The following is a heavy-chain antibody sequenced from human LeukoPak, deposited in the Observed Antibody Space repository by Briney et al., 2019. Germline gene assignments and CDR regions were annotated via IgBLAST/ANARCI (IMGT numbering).Heavy chain of an antibody. CDR2: IIPIFGTA. V-gene: IGHV1-69*05. CDR1: GGTFSSYA. D-gene: IGHD3-3*01. CDR3: ARVEAESDFWSGYLDY. J-gene: IGHJ4*02. Sequence: SVKVSCKASGGTFSSYAISWVRQAPGQGLEWMGGIIPIFGTANYAQKFQGRVTITTDESTSTAYMELSSLRSEDTAVYYCARVEAESDFWSGYLDYWGQGTLVTVSS.